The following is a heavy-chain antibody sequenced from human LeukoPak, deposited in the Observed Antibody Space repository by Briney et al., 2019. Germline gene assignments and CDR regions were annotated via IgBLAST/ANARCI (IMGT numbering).Heavy chain of an antibody. V-gene: IGHV3-23*01. D-gene: IGHD3-3*01. CDR1: GFTFGSYA. Sequence: GGSLRLSCAASGFTFGSYAMNWVRQAPGKGLEWVSSIVNSGVSTSYADSVRGRFTISRDNSKNTVHLQMNSLRGEDTAVYYCAKQYYNFWSGYYYDAFDVWGQGTIVTVSS. J-gene: IGHJ3*01. CDR3: AKQYYNFWSGYYYDAFDV. CDR2: IVNSGVST.